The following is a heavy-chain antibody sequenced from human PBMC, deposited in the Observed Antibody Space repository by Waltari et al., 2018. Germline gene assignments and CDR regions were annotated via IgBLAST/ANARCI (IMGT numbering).Heavy chain of an antibody. J-gene: IGHJ4*02. CDR3: ARTWGSSCHGVDY. CDR1: GYSISSGYY. D-gene: IGHD6-13*01. CDR2: IYHSGST. Sequence: QVQLQESGPGLVKPSETLSLTCAVSGYSISSGYYWGWIRQPPGKGLEWIGSIYHSGSTYYNPSLKSRVTISVDTSKNQFSLKLSSVTAADTAVYYCARTWGSSCHGVDYWGQGTLVTVSS. V-gene: IGHV4-38-2*01.